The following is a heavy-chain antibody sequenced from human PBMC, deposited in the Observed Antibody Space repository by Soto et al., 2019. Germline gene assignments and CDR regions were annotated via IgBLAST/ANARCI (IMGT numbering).Heavy chain of an antibody. J-gene: IGHJ4*02. CDR3: ARDRNNHFDY. V-gene: IGHV3-33*01. D-gene: IGHD1-1*01. CDR1: GFTVSGYG. CDR2: IWYDGSKE. Sequence: QVQLVESGGGAVQPGRSLRLSCAASGFTVSGYGMHWVRQAPGKGLEWVAVIWYDGSKEYYADSVKGRFTISRDSSKNTLYLQMNSLRDEDTAVYYCARDRNNHFDYWGQGTPLTVSS.